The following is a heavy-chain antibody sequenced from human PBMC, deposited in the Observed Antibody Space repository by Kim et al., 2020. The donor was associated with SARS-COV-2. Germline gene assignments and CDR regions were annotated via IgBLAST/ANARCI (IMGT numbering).Heavy chain of an antibody. CDR2: ISSSSIYI. D-gene: IGHD6-19*01. V-gene: IGHV3-21*01. J-gene: IGHJ4*02. CDR1: GFTFSSYS. CDR3: ARGADSSGWYYFDY. Sequence: GGSLRLSCAASGFTFSSYSMNWVRQAPGKGLEWVSSISSSSIYIYYADSVKGRFTISRDNAKNSLYLQMNSLRAEDTAVYYCARGADSSGWYYFDYWGQGTLVTVSS.